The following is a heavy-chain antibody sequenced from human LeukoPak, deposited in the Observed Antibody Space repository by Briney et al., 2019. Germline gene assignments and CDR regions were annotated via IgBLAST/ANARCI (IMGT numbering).Heavy chain of an antibody. Sequence: GGSLRLSCAASGFTFSSYDMHWVRQPTGKGLEWVSAIGSLGDTYYSGSVKGRFTISRENTKNSLYLQMNSLRAGDTAIYYCARASSGLDYWGQGSLVTVSS. CDR2: IGSLGDT. J-gene: IGHJ4*02. CDR3: ARASSGLDY. CDR1: GFTFSSYD. V-gene: IGHV3-13*01. D-gene: IGHD3-22*01.